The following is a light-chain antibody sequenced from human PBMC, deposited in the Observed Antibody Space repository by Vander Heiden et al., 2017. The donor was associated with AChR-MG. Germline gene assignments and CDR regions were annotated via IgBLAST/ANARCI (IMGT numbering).Light chain of an antibody. V-gene: IGLV2-8*01. J-gene: IGLJ2*01. CDR1: SSDVGGYNL. CDR2: EVS. Sequence: QSALTQPPSASGSPGHSVTISCTGTSSDVGGYNLVSWYQQHPGKAPKLMIYEVSKRPSGVPDRFSGSKSGNTASLTVSGLQAEDEADYYCSSYAGSNNFVIFGGGTKLTVL. CDR3: SSYAGSNNFVI.